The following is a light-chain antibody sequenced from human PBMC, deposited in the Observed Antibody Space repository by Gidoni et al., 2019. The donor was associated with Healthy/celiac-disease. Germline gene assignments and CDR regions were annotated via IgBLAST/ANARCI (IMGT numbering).Light chain of an antibody. CDR1: QSVSSN. CDR2: GAS. V-gene: IGKV3-15*01. J-gene: IGKJ4*01. CDR3: QQYNNWPPLT. Sequence: EIAMTQSPATLSVSPGERATLSCRASQSVSSNLAWYQQKPCQAPRLLIYGASTRDTGIPARFSGSGSETEFTLTISSLQSEDFAVYYCQQYNNWPPLTFGGGTKVEIK.